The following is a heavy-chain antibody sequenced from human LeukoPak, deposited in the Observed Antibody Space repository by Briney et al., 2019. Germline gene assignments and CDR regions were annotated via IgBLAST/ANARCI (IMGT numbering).Heavy chain of an antibody. CDR1: GFTFSSYS. CDR3: ARAELRFLEWLLGDY. Sequence: GGSLRLSCAASGFTFSSYSMNWVRQAPGKGLEWVSYISSSSSTIYYADSVKGRFTISRGNAKNSLYLQMNSLRAEDTAVYYCARAELRFLEWLLGDYWGQGTLVTVSS. D-gene: IGHD3-3*01. CDR2: ISSSSSTI. J-gene: IGHJ4*02. V-gene: IGHV3-48*01.